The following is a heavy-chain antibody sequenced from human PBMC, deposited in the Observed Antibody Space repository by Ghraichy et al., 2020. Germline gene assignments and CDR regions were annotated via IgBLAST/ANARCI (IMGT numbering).Heavy chain of an antibody. CDR3: ARVRPRFYCSSTSCNSEFDP. D-gene: IGHD2-2*01. J-gene: IGHJ5*02. CDR1: GGSISSYY. CDR2: IYYSGCT. V-gene: IGHV4-59*01. Sequence: SQTLSLTCTVSGGSISSYYWSWIRQPPGKGLEWIGYIYYSGCTNYNPSLKSRVTISVDTSKNQFSLKLSSVTAADTAVYYCARVRPRFYCSSTSCNSEFDPWGQGTLVTVSS.